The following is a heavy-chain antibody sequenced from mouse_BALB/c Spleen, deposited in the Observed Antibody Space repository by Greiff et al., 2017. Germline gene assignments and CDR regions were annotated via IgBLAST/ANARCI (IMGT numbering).Heavy chain of an antibody. CDR2: IDPENGDT. J-gene: IGHJ4*01. CDR3: NAPYYWYEYAMDY. D-gene: IGHD2-14*01. Sequence: VQLKESGAELVRSGASVKLSCTASGFNIKDYYMHWVKQRPEQGLEWIGWIDPENGDTEYAPKFQGKATMTADTSSNTAFLQLSSLTSEDTAVYYCNAPYYWYEYAMDYWGQGTSVTVSS. V-gene: IGHV14-4*02. CDR1: GFNIKDYY.